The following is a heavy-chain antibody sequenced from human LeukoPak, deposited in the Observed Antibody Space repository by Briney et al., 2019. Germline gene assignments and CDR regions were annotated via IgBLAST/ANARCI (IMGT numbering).Heavy chain of an antibody. Sequence: GESLKISCKGSGYSFTSYWIGWVRQMPGKGLEWMGIIYPGDSDTRYSPSFQGQVTISADKSISTAYLQWSSLKASDTAMYYCSRQYYFESGKPRFDYWGQGTLVTVSS. CDR1: GYSFTSYW. CDR2: IYPGDSDT. V-gene: IGHV5-51*01. J-gene: IGHJ4*02. D-gene: IGHD3-9*01. CDR3: SRQYYFESGKPRFDY.